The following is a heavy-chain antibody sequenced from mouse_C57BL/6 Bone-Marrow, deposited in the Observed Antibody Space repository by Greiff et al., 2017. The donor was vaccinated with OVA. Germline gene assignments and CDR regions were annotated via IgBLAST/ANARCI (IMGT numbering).Heavy chain of an antibody. Sequence: QVQLQQSGAELARPGASVKLSCKASGYTFTSYGISWVKQRTGQGLEWIGEIYPRSGNTYYTEKFKGKATLTADKSSSTAYMELRSLTSEDSAVYFCARRDSNPYYAMDYWGQGTSVTVSS. J-gene: IGHJ4*01. D-gene: IGHD2-5*01. V-gene: IGHV1-81*01. CDR1: GYTFTSYG. CDR2: IYPRSGNT. CDR3: ARRDSNPYYAMDY.